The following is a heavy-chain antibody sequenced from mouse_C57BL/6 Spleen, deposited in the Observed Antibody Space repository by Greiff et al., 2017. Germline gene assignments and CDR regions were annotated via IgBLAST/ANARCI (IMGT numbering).Heavy chain of an antibody. V-gene: IGHV1-59*01. CDR2: IDPSDSYT. CDR3: ARGELFDY. J-gene: IGHJ2*01. Sequence: QVQLKQSGAELVRPGTSVKLSCKASGYTFTSYWMHWVKQRPGQGLEWIGVIDPSDSYTNYNQKFKGKATLTVDTSSSTAYMQLSSLTSEDSAVYYCARGELFDYWGQGTTLTVSS. CDR1: GYTFTSYW.